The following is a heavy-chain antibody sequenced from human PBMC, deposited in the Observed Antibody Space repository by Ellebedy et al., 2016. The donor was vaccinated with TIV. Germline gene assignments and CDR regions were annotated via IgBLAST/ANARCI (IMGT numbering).Heavy chain of an antibody. CDR3: ARVMWRSGWVVPAASTPFDP. D-gene: IGHD2-2*01. J-gene: IGHJ5*02. CDR1: GGSFSGYY. V-gene: IGHV4-34*01. CDR2: INHSGST. Sequence: MPSETLSLTCAVYGGSFSGYYWSWIRQPPGKGLEWIGEINHSGSTNYNPSLKSRVTISVDTSKNQFSLKLSSVTAADTAVYYCARVMWRSGWVVPAASTPFDPWGQGTLVTVSS.